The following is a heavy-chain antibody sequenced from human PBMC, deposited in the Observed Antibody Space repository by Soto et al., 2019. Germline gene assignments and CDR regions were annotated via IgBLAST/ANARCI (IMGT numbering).Heavy chain of an antibody. Sequence: PGGSLRLSCAASVFTFSDYYMSWIRQAPGKGLEWVSYISSSGSTIYYADSVKGRFTISRDNAKNSLYLQMNSLRAEDTAVYYCAREATDKYYYDSSGSYGMDVWGQGTTVTVSS. CDR1: VFTFSDYY. J-gene: IGHJ6*02. V-gene: IGHV3-11*01. CDR2: ISSSGSTI. D-gene: IGHD3-22*01. CDR3: AREATDKYYYDSSGSYGMDV.